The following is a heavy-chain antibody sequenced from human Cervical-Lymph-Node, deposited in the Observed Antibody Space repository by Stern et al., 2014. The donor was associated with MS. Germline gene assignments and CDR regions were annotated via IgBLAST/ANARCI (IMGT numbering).Heavy chain of an antibody. CDR2: IHYSEGA. D-gene: IGHD3-3*01. J-gene: IGHJ6*02. V-gene: IGHV4-34*01. CDR1: GSSFSAYS. CDR3: ARFKAANSENWSGYSRQYSWYYGLDV. Sequence: QVQLQQWGAGLLKPSETLSLTCAVSGSSFSAYSWSWIRQSPGKGLEWLGEIHYSEGATYNPSLKSRVTISADTSKHPLSLSLTSVTAADTAIYYCARFKAANSENWSGYSRQYSWYYGLDVWGRGTAVTVSS.